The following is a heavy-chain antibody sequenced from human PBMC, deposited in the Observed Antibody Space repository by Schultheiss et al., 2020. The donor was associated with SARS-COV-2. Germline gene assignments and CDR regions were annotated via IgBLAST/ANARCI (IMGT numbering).Heavy chain of an antibody. CDR3: ARGRVVQEYYYYYGMDV. CDR2: INPSGGST. Sequence: SVKVSCKASGGTFSSYAISWVRQAPGQGLEWMGIINPSGGSTSYAQKFQGRVTITADESTSTAYMELSSLRSEDTAVYYCARGRVVQEYYYYYGMDVWGQGTTVTVSS. D-gene: IGHD3-3*01. V-gene: IGHV1-69*11. J-gene: IGHJ6*02. CDR1: GGTFSSYA.